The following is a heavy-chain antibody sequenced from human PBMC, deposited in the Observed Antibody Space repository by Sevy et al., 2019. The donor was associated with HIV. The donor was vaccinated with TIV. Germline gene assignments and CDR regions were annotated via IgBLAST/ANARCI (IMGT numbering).Heavy chain of an antibody. CDR1: GFTFSSFA. Sequence: GGSLRLSCAASGFTFSSFAMSWVRQAPGKGLEWVSAIIGSGGSTNYADSVKGRFTISRDNSKNTLYLQMNSLRGEDTAVYYCAKGGILGPPTWFDPWGQGTLVTVSS. CDR2: IIGSGGST. J-gene: IGHJ5*02. CDR3: AKGGILGPPTWFDP. V-gene: IGHV3-23*01. D-gene: IGHD3-16*01.